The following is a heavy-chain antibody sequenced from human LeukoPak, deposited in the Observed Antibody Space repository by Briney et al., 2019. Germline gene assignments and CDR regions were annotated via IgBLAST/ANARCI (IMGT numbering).Heavy chain of an antibody. D-gene: IGHD3-10*01. CDR1: GCSFINSG. Sequence: PGGSLRLSCATSGCSFINSGMTWVRQAQGKGLEWVSDISGTVRGERTYYADSVKGRFTISRDNSKNTLYLQMNGLRADDTAVYYCLCYYASATFYWGQGTLVTVSS. J-gene: IGHJ4*02. V-gene: IGHV3-23*01. CDR2: ISGTVRGERT. CDR3: LCYYASATFY.